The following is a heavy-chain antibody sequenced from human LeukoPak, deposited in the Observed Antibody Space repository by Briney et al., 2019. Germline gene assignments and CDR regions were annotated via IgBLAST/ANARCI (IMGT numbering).Heavy chain of an antibody. CDR1: GFTFSSYW. V-gene: IGHV3-74*01. CDR2: ITSDGSNT. J-gene: IGHJ3*02. CDR3: ARDDAFDI. Sequence: GGSLRLSCAASGFTFSSYWMHWVRQAPGKGLVWVSRITSDGSNTIYADSVKGRFSISRDNAKNTLYLQMNSLRAEDTAVYYGARDDAFDIWGQGTMVTVSS.